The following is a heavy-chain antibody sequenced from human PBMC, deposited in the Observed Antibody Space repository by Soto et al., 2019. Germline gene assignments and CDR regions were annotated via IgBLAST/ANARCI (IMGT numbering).Heavy chain of an antibody. D-gene: IGHD1-1*01. V-gene: IGHV3-15*01. CDR3: PTDPSRLFNWDDAFDI. CDR2: IKSKTDGGTT. Sequence: GGSLRLSCAASGFTFSNAWMSWVRQAPGKGLEWVGRIKSKTDGGTTDYAAPVKGRFTISRDDSKNTLYLQMNSLKTEDTAVYYFPTDPSRLFNWDDAFDIWGQGTMVTVSS. J-gene: IGHJ3*02. CDR1: GFTFSNAW.